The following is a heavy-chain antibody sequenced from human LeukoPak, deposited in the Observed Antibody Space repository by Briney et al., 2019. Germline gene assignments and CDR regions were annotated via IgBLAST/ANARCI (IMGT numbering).Heavy chain of an antibody. CDR3: ARTEAAAGFS. Sequence: GESLRLSCAASGFTFTNYAMTWVRQAPGKGLEWVSSISSSSSYIYYADSVKGRFTISRDNAKNSLYLQMNSLRAEDTAVYYCARTEAAAGFSWGQGTLVTVSS. CDR1: GFTFTNYA. D-gene: IGHD6-13*01. J-gene: IGHJ5*02. V-gene: IGHV3-21*01. CDR2: ISSSSSYI.